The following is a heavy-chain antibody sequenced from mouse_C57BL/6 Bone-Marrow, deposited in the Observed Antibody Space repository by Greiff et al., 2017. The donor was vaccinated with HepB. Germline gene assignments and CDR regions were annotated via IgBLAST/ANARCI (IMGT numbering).Heavy chain of an antibody. CDR2: IYPGDGDT. CDR1: GYAFSSYW. D-gene: IGHD1-1*01. J-gene: IGHJ3*01. Sequence: QVQLKQSGAELVKPGASVKISCKASGYAFSSYWMNWVKQRPGKGLEWIGQIYPGDGDTNYNGKFKGKATLTADKSSSTAYMQLSSLTSEDSAVYFCARRLLRGWFAYWGQGTLVTVSA. V-gene: IGHV1-80*01. CDR3: ARRLLRGWFAY.